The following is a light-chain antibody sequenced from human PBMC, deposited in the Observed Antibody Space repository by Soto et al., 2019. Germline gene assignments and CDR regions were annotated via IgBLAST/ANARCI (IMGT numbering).Light chain of an antibody. V-gene: IGKV1-39*01. CDR3: QPSDSTPYT. Sequence: DIQMTQSPSSLSASVGDRVTITCRASQTISTYLNWYQQKPGKAPRLLIYDASSLLSGIPSRFSGSGSGTDFTLTIASLQPEDVPTYYGQPSDSTPYTFGQGTNVEI. CDR1: QTISTY. J-gene: IGKJ2*01. CDR2: DAS.